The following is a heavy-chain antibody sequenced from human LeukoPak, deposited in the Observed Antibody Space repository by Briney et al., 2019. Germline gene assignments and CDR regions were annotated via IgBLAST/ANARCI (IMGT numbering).Heavy chain of an antibody. V-gene: IGHV1-46*01. CDR1: GYTFTRYY. J-gene: IGHJ4*02. D-gene: IGHD5-18*01. Sequence: GASLKDSCKASGYTFTRYYMHWVRQAPGQRLEWMGIINPSVGSTSYAQKLQGRDTMTRDTSTSTVYMELSSLRCEDTVVYYCASSGYSYGYHYWGQGTLVTVSS. CDR2: INPSVGST. CDR3: ASSGYSYGYHY.